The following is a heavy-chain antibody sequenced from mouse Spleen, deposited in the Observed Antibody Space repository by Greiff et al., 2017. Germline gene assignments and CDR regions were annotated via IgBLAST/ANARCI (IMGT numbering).Heavy chain of an antibody. Sequence: VMLVESGPGLVAPSQSLSITCTVSGFSLTSYGVHWVRQPPGKGLEWLGVIWAGGSTNYNSALMSRLSISKDNSKSQVFLKMNSLQTDDTAMYYCARDQRDGNWYFDVWGAGTTVTVSS. CDR2: IWAGGST. D-gene: IGHD2-1*01. CDR3: ARDQRDGNWYFDV. J-gene: IGHJ1*01. V-gene: IGHV2-9*02. CDR1: GFSLTSYG.